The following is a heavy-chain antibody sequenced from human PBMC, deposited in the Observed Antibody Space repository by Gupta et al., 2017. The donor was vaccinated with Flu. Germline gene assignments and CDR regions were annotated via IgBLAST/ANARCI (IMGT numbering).Heavy chain of an antibody. CDR3: ARGASVGVETPVRTRPRYYMDV. D-gene: IGHD3-3*01. CDR2: IYHSWST. CDR1: GDSIRTSYW. V-gene: IGHV4-4*02. Sequence: QVQLQESGPGLVKPSGTLSLSCTVSGDSIRTSYWWSWVRQPPGKGLEWLGEIYHSWSTYYNTSLKTRVSISVDESKNEFSLKLSSVTAADTAVYYCARGASVGVETPVRTRPRYYMDVWGKGTTVTVSS. J-gene: IGHJ6*03.